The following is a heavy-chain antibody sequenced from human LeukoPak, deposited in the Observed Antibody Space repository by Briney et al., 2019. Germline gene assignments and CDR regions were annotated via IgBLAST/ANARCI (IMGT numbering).Heavy chain of an antibody. CDR3: VRGAVGTGVWFDP. V-gene: IGHV3-74*01. Sequence: GGSLRLSCAASGFTFSGYWMHWVRQAPGKGLEWVSRINIDGATTNYADSVKGRFTISRDNAKNTLHLQMNSLRADDTAVYYCVRGAVGTGVWFDPWGQGTLVTVSS. J-gene: IGHJ5*02. D-gene: IGHD1-26*01. CDR2: INIDGATT. CDR1: GFTFSGYW.